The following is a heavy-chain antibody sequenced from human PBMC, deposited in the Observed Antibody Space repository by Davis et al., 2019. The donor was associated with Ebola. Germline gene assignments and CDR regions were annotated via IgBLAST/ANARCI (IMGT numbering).Heavy chain of an antibody. Sequence: GESLKISCKGSGYSFTSHWIGWVRQMPGKGLEWMGIIYPGDSDTRYSPSFQGQVTISADKSISTAYLQWSSLKASDTAMYYCARLADIVVVPAAPRSWFDPWGQGTLVTVSS. CDR3: ARLADIVVVPAAPRSWFDP. CDR2: IYPGDSDT. J-gene: IGHJ5*02. V-gene: IGHV5-51*01. D-gene: IGHD2-2*01. CDR1: GYSFTSHW.